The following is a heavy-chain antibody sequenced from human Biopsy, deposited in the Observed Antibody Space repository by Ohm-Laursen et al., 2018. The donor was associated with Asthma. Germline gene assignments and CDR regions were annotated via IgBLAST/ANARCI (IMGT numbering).Heavy chain of an antibody. Sequence: SVKVSCKASGYTFINYAIHWVRQAPGQRLEWMGWINAGNGNTKYSQKFQGRVTITRDTSASTAYMDLSSLRSEDTAVYYCARTYYDFLTGQVNDVFAIWGQGAMVTVSS. CDR2: INAGNGNT. V-gene: IGHV1-3*01. CDR3: ARTYYDFLTGQVNDVFAI. CDR1: GYTFINYA. D-gene: IGHD3-9*01. J-gene: IGHJ3*02.